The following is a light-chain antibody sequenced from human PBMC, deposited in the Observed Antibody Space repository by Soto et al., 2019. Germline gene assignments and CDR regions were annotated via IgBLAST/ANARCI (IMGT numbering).Light chain of an antibody. CDR1: HTISSSY. Sequence: EIVLTQSPGTLSLSPGERATLSCRASHTISSSYLAWYQQKPGQAPRLLMYGISRRATGIPDRFSGSGSGTDFTLTITRLESQEYGVYYCQQYVTSSPWTCGQGTKVEIK. CDR2: GIS. V-gene: IGKV3-20*01. CDR3: QQYVTSSPWT. J-gene: IGKJ1*01.